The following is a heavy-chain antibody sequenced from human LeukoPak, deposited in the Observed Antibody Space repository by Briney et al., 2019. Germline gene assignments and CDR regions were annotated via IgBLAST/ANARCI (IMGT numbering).Heavy chain of an antibody. CDR1: GGSISSSSYY. CDR3: ARVNRGWLQP. J-gene: IGHJ5*02. CDR2: IYYSGST. D-gene: IGHD5-24*01. V-gene: IGHV4-39*07. Sequence: SETLSLTCTVSGGSISSSSYYWGWIRQPPGKGLEWIGSIYYSGSTYYNPSLKSRVTISVDTSKNQFSLKLSSVTAADTAVYYCARVNRGWLQPWGQGTLVTVSS.